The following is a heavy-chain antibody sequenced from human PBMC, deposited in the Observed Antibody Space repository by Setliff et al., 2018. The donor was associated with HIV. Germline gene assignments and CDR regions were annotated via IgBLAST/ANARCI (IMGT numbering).Heavy chain of an antibody. Sequence: ASVKVSCKASGGTFSTYAISWVRQAPGQGLEWMGRIIPIFGTANYAQKFQGRVTITADKSTSTAYTELSSLRSEDTAVYYCARDGDSSGWYGYYYMDVWGKGPRSPSP. CDR1: GGTFSTYA. D-gene: IGHD6-19*01. J-gene: IGHJ6*03. CDR3: ARDGDSSGWYGYYYMDV. CDR2: IIPIFGTA. V-gene: IGHV1-69*06.